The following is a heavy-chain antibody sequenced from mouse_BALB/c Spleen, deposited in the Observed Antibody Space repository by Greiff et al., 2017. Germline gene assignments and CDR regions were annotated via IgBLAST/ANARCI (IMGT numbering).Heavy chain of an antibody. D-gene: IGHD2-4*01. V-gene: IGHV5-6-4*01. Sequence: EVMLVESGGGLVKPGGSLKLSCAASGFTFSSYTMSWVRQTPEKRLEWVATISSGGSYTYYPDSVKGRFTISRDNAKNTLYLQMSSLKSEDTAMYYCTRDMITKVWFAYWGQGTLVTVSA. J-gene: IGHJ3*01. CDR2: ISSGGSYT. CDR3: TRDMITKVWFAY. CDR1: GFTFSSYT.